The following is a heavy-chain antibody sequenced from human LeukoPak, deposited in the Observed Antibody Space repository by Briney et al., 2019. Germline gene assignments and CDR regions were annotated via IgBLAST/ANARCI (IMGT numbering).Heavy chain of an antibody. CDR3: ARGGSSCFDS. Sequence: GGSLRLSCAASGVTFSSYHMNWVRQAPGKGLEWVSYISSSGTIYYADSVKGRFTTSRDNAKNSLYLQMNHLRDEDTAVYYCARGGSSCFDSWGQGTLVTVSS. D-gene: IGHD6-13*01. CDR1: GVTFSSYH. V-gene: IGHV3-48*02. CDR2: ISSSGTI. J-gene: IGHJ4*02.